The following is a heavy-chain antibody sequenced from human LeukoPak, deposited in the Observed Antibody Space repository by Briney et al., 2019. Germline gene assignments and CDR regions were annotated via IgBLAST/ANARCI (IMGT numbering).Heavy chain of an antibody. J-gene: IGHJ3*02. D-gene: IGHD6-19*01. CDR3: ARGLWGVAGRGDAFDI. CDR1: GFTLSDYS. Sequence: GGSLRLSCEVSGFTLSDYSMHWVRQAPGKGLEWVSAISSGSAYVYYAKSVKGRFNISRDNAKNSLFLQMNSLRAEDTAVYYCARGLWGVAGRGDAFDIWGQGTMVTVSS. V-gene: IGHV3-21*01. CDR2: ISSGSAYV.